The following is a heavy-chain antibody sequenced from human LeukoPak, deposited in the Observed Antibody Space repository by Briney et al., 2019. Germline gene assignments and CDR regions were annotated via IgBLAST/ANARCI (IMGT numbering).Heavy chain of an antibody. V-gene: IGHV3-53*01. D-gene: IGHD3-9*01. Sequence: GGSLRLSCAASGFTVSSNYMSWVRQAPGKGLEWVSVIYSGGSTYYADSVKGRFTISRDNSKNTLYLQMNSLRAEDTAVYYCARIDGRAGYPSGYYYYMDVWGKGTTVTISS. CDR3: ARIDGRAGYPSGYYYYMDV. CDR1: GFTVSSNY. CDR2: IYSGGST. J-gene: IGHJ6*03.